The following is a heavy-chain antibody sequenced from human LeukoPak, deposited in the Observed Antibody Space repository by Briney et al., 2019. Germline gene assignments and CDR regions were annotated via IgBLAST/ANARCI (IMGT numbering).Heavy chain of an antibody. J-gene: IGHJ4*02. V-gene: IGHV1-2*02. CDR2: INPNSGGT. CDR1: GYTFTGYY. Sequence: ASVKVSCKASGYTFTGYYMHWVRQAPGQGLEWMGWINPNSGGTNYAQKFQGRVNMTRDTSISTAYMELSRLRSDDTAVYYCARVRGYSYGCDYWGQGTLVTVSS. CDR3: ARVRGYSYGCDY. D-gene: IGHD5-18*01.